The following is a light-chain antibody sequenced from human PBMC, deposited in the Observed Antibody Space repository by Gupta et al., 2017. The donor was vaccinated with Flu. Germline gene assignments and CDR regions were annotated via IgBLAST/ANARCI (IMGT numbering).Light chain of an antibody. J-gene: IGKJ1*01. CDR3: QQHSNWPPWT. CDR1: QSVSSY. V-gene: IGKV3-11*01. Sequence: EIVLTQSPATLSLSPGERATLSCRASQSVSSYLAWYQQKPGQAPRLLIYDASNRATGIQARFSGSGSGTDLTLTISSREQEDFAVYYCQQHSNWPPWTFGQGTKVEIK. CDR2: DAS.